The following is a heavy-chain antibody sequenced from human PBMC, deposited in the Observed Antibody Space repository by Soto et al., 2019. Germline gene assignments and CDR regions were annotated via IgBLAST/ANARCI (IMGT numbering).Heavy chain of an antibody. Sequence: VQLVESGGGLVKPGGSLRLSCAASGFTFSSYSMNWVRQAPGKGLEWVSSISSSSSYIYYADSVKGRFTISRDNAKNSLYLQMNSLRAEDTAVYYCARGSGDYGDVYYYYYMDVWGKGTTVTVSS. J-gene: IGHJ6*03. CDR3: ARGSGDYGDVYYYYYMDV. D-gene: IGHD4-17*01. CDR1: GFTFSSYS. CDR2: ISSSSSYI. V-gene: IGHV3-21*01.